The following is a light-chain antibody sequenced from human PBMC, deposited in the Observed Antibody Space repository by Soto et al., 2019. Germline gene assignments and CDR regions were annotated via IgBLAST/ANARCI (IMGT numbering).Light chain of an antibody. Sequence: EIVLTQSPGTLSLSPGERATISCRASQSVTRSSLAWFQQKPGQAPRLLIYGASNRATGIPDRFSGSGSGTDFTLTISRLEPEDFVMYYCQQYTGLPRTFGQGTKVDIK. CDR2: GAS. CDR1: QSVTRSS. V-gene: IGKV3-20*01. CDR3: QQYTGLPRT. J-gene: IGKJ1*01.